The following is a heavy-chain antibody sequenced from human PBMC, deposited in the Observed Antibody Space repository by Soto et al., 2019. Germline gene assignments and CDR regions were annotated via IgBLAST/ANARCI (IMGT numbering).Heavy chain of an antibody. Sequence: QVQLVQSGAEVKKPGSSVKVSCKASGGTFSSYAISWVRQAPGQGLEWMGGIIPIFGTANYAQKFQGRVTITADESTSTAYMELSSLRSEDTAVYYCARGRVDPGGIAARPFYFDYWGQGTLVTVSS. CDR3: ARGRVDPGGIAARPFYFDY. V-gene: IGHV1-69*01. CDR2: IIPIFGTA. CDR1: GGTFSSYA. D-gene: IGHD6-6*01. J-gene: IGHJ4*02.